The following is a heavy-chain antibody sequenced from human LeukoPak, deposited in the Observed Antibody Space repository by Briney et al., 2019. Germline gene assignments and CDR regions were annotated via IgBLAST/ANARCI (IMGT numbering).Heavy chain of an antibody. J-gene: IGHJ4*02. CDR3: ARDLSEQWLANDEGCFDY. Sequence: GGSLRLSCEASGFTFSTYSMNWVRQAPGKGLEWVSSISSSHAYIYYADSLKGRFIISRDNAKNALYLQMDSLRAEDTAVYYCARDLSEQWLANDEGCFDYWGQGTLVTVSS. D-gene: IGHD6-19*01. V-gene: IGHV3-21*01. CDR2: ISSSHAYI. CDR1: GFTFSTYS.